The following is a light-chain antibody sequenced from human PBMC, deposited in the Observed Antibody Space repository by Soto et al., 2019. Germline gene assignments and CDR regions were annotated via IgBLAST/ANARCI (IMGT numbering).Light chain of an antibody. Sequence: IVLTQPPSTLSLSPGEGATLSCRASQSVNSYLVWYQQKPGQAPRLLIYDASNRATGIPARFSGSGSGTDFTLTISSLEPEDFAVYYCQHRSNWPLTFGGGTKVDIK. CDR1: QSVNSY. V-gene: IGKV3-11*01. J-gene: IGKJ4*01. CDR3: QHRSNWPLT. CDR2: DAS.